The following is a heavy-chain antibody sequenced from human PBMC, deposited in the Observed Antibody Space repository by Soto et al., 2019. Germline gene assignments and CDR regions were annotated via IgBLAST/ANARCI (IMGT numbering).Heavy chain of an antibody. Sequence: SETLSVTCAVSGGPFSRGGYYRSWIRQHPGKGLECIGYIFYTGSTYYNPTLKSRVTMSVDTSKRQFSLNLSSLTAADTAVYYCARAAPRYCSGGSCYSGRDYWGQGPRSPSP. CDR2: IFYTGST. CDR1: GGPFSRGGYY. CDR3: ARAAPRYCSGGSCYSGRDY. D-gene: IGHD2-15*01. V-gene: IGHV4-31*11. J-gene: IGHJ6*02.